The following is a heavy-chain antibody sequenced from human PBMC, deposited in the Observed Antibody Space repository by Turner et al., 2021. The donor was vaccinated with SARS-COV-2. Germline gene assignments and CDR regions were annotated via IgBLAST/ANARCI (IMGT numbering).Heavy chain of an antibody. CDR3: ASHRVGATIYYDYGMDV. CDR1: GGPVRSSSYY. D-gene: IGHD1-26*01. J-gene: IGHJ6*02. Sequence: QLQLQESGPGLMKPSETLSLTCTVSGGPVRSSSYYWGWIRQPPGKGLEWSGNAYYKGNTSYNPSLKSRVTISVDTSKNQFSLKLNSVTAADTAMYYCASHRVGATIYYDYGMDVWGQGATVTVSS. V-gene: IGHV4-39*01. CDR2: AYYKGNT.